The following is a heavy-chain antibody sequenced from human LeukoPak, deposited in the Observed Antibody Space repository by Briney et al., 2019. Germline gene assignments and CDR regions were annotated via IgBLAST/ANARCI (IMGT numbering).Heavy chain of an antibody. Sequence: GGSLRLSCAASGFTFSDYYMSWIRQAPGKGLEWVSYISSSSSYTNYADSVKGRFTISRDNAKSSLYLQMNSLRAEDTAVYYCARYRWQQLVPYYYGMDVWGQGTTVTVSS. V-gene: IGHV3-11*06. D-gene: IGHD6-13*01. CDR2: ISSSSSYT. CDR1: GFTFSDYY. CDR3: ARYRWQQLVPYYYGMDV. J-gene: IGHJ6*02.